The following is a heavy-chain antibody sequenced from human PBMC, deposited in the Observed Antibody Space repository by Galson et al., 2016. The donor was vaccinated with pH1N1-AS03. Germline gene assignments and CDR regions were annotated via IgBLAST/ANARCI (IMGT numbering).Heavy chain of an antibody. CDR3: TRAPPGGSSWIGGHFDH. CDR2: ISWNSEMI. Sequence: SLRLSCAASGFTFNDYAMHWVRQAPGKGLEWVSGISWNSEMIGYADSVRGRFNISRDNAKNSLYLEMSSLRREDTAIYFFTRAPPGGSSWIGGHFDHWGQGILVTVSS. D-gene: IGHD6-13*01. J-gene: IGHJ4*02. V-gene: IGHV3-9*01. CDR1: GFTFNDYA.